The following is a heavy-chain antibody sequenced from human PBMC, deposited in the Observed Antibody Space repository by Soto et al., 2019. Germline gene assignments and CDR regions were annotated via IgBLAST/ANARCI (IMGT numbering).Heavy chain of an antibody. CDR1: GGSISSGDYY. CDR2: IYYSGST. CDR3: ARRELVGGFDY. J-gene: IGHJ4*02. D-gene: IGHD3-10*01. Sequence: SETLSLTCTVSGGSISSGDYYWSWIRQPPGKGLEWIGYIYYSGSTYYNPSLKSRVTISVDTSKNQFSLKLSSVTAADTAVYYCARRELVGGFDYWGQGTLVTVSS. V-gene: IGHV4-30-4*01.